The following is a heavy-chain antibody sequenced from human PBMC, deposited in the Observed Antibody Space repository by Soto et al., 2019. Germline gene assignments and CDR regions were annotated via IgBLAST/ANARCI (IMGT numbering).Heavy chain of an antibody. J-gene: IGHJ6*02. Sequence: PSETLSLTCAVYGGSGGSFSGYYWSWIRQPPGKGLEWIGEINHSGSTNYNPSLKSRVTISVDTSKNQFSLKLSSVTAADTAVYYCARGAAARFLAYYYGMDVWGQGTTVTVSS. V-gene: IGHV4-34*01. CDR3: ARGAAARFLAYYYGMDV. D-gene: IGHD6-6*01. CDR2: INHSGST. CDR1: GGSGGSFSGYY.